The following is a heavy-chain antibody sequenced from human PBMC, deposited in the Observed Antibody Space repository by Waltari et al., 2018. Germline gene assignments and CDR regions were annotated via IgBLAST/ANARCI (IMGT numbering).Heavy chain of an antibody. J-gene: IGHJ5*02. CDR1: GDSMSSPYW. V-gene: IGHV4-4*02. D-gene: IGHD2-15*01. CDR2: VHRSGRT. CDR3: ARDRGRGLYLDT. Sequence: QLQLQESGPGLVKPSGTLSLTCSVSGDSMSSPYWWNWVRQSPQKGLEWIGQVHRSGRTNYNPAFASRVTTSLDTSNNQFSLKVTSATAADTAVYYCARDRGRGLYLDTWGPGTLVTVSP.